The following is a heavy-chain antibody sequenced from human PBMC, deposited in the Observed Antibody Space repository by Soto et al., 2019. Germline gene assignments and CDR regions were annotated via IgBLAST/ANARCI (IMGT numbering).Heavy chain of an antibody. Sequence: EVQLAESGGGLAQPGGSLRLSCAASGFTLSGYAMDWVRQAPGKGLEYVSGISSNGVGTYYANSVQGRFTISRDNPKNTVYLQMGSLRPEDMAVYYCARRARTDFYYMDVWGKGTTVTVSS. J-gene: IGHJ6*03. CDR1: GFTLSGYA. D-gene: IGHD6-6*01. V-gene: IGHV3-64*01. CDR3: ARRARTDFYYMDV. CDR2: ISSNGVGT.